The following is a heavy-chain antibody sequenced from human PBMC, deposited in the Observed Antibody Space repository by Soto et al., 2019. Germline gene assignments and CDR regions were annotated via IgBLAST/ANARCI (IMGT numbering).Heavy chain of an antibody. CDR2: ISGTGGSI. CDR1: GLTFSSFE. V-gene: IGHV3-48*03. CDR3: VTLLGYCSAATCPAGY. D-gene: IGHD2-15*01. Sequence: EVQLVESGGGLVQPGGSLRLSCTASGLTFSSFEMNWVHQAPGKGLEWVSYISGTGGSIYYADSVKGRFTISRDNAKNSLYLQMNSLRAEDTAVYYCVTLLGYCSAATCPAGYWGQGTLVTVSS. J-gene: IGHJ4*02.